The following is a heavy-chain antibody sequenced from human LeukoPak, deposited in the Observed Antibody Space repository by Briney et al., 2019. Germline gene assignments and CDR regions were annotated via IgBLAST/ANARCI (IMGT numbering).Heavy chain of an antibody. CDR2: VTSYNGDT. J-gene: IGHJ5*02. CDR3: AKDWHILTGRNCFDP. Sequence: GASVKVSCKASGYIFRNYGITWVRQAPGQGLEWMGWVTSYNGDTNYAQKFQGRVTMSTDTSTSTAYMELTGLRFDDTAIYYCAKDWHILTGRNCFDPWGQGTLVTVSS. CDR1: GYIFRNYG. D-gene: IGHD3-9*01. V-gene: IGHV1-18*01.